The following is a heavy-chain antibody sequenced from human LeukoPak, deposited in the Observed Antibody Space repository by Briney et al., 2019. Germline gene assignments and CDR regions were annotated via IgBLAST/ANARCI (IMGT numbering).Heavy chain of an antibody. J-gene: IGHJ4*02. CDR3: AKSLAAITMIVVVITPDY. D-gene: IGHD3-22*01. CDR2: ISGSGGST. V-gene: IGHV3-23*01. Sequence: PSETLSLTCAVYGGSFSGYYWSWIRQPPGKGLEWVSAISGSGGSTYYADSVKGRFTISRDNSKNTLYLQMNSLRAEDTAVYYCAKSLAAITMIVVVITPDYWGQGTLVTVSS. CDR1: GGSFSGYY.